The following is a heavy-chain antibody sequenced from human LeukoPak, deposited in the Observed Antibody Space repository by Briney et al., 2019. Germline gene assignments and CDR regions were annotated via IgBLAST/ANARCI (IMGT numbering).Heavy chain of an antibody. Sequence: AGGSLRLSCAASRFTFSSYAMSWVRQAPGKGLEWVSAISGSGGSTYYADSVKGRFSISRDNSKNTLYLLMNSLRAEDTAVYYCAKDPQWELPSPFDHWGQGTLVTVSS. CDR3: AKDPQWELPSPFDH. J-gene: IGHJ4*02. CDR2: ISGSGGST. D-gene: IGHD1-26*01. V-gene: IGHV3-23*01. CDR1: RFTFSSYA.